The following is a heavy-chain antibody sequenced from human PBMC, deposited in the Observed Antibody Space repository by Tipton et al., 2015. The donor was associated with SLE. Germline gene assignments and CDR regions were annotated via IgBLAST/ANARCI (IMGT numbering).Heavy chain of an antibody. D-gene: IGHD3-3*02. CDR1: GFTFSSYW. Sequence: SLRLSCAASGFTFSSYWMHWVRQAPGKGLVWVSRIYSDGSSANYADSVKGRFTISKDNTKNSLYLQMNSLRAEDTAVYYCARDRSYLHSFDIWGQGTMVTVSS. CDR2: IYSDGSSA. J-gene: IGHJ3*02. V-gene: IGHV3-74*01. CDR3: ARDRSYLHSFDI.